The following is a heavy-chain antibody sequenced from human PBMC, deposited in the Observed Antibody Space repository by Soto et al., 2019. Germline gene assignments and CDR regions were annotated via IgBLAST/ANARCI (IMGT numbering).Heavy chain of an antibody. CDR1: GFTFSSYG. CDR3: AKVGTRDEFGP. D-gene: IGHD7-27*01. Sequence: QVQLVESGGGVVQPGRSLRLSCAASGFTFSSYGMHWVRQAPGKGLEWVAVISYDGSNKYYADSVKGRFTISRDNSKNTLYLQMNSLRAEDTAVYYCAKVGTRDEFGPWGQGTLVTVSS. V-gene: IGHV3-30*18. J-gene: IGHJ5*02. CDR2: ISYDGSNK.